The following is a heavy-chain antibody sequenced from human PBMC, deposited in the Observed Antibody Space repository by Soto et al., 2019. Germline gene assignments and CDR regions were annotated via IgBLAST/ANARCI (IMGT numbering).Heavy chain of an antibody. D-gene: IGHD1-26*01. CDR3: AREAWELPREDAFDI. Sequence: GGSLRLSCAASGFTFSSYEMNWVRQAPGKGLEWVSYISSSGSTIYYADSVKGRFTISRDNAKNSLYLQMNSLRAEDTAVYYCAREAWELPREDAFDIWGQGTMVTVS. J-gene: IGHJ3*02. CDR2: ISSSGSTI. CDR1: GFTFSSYE. V-gene: IGHV3-48*03.